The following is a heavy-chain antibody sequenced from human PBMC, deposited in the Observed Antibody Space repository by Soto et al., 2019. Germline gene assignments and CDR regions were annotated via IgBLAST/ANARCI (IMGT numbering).Heavy chain of an antibody. CDR1: GGTFSSYA. CDR3: ASQYSGYEGWFDY. V-gene: IGHV1-69*01. Sequence: QVQLVQSGAEVKKPGSSVKVSCKASGGTFSSYAISWVRQAPGQGLEWMGGIIPIFGTANYAQKFQGRVTITADESTSTAYMELSRLRSEETAVYYCASQYSGYEGWFDYWGQGTLVTVSS. J-gene: IGHJ4*02. D-gene: IGHD5-12*01. CDR2: IIPIFGTA.